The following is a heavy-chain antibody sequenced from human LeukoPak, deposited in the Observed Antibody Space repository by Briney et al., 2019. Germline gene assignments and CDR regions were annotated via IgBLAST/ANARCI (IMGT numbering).Heavy chain of an antibody. CDR2: ISNDGTNK. J-gene: IGHJ4*02. CDR1: GFSFSGYG. CDR3: ARDWARGDSYYVDY. V-gene: IGHV3-30*03. D-gene: IGHD2-21*02. Sequence: GGSLRLSCAASGFSFSGYGMHWVRQAPGKGLECVALISNDGTNKYYADSVKGRFTTSRDNSKNTLYLQMDSLRTEDTAVYYCARDWARGDSYYVDYWGQGTLVTVSS.